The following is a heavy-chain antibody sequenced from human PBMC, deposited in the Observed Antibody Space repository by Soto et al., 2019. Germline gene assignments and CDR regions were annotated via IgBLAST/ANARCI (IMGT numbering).Heavy chain of an antibody. CDR2: INHSGST. J-gene: IGHJ6*02. V-gene: IGHV4-34*01. D-gene: IGHD2-8*01. Sequence: SETLSLTCAGYGGSFSGYYWSWIRQPPGKGLERIGEINHSGSTNYDPSLKSRVTISVDTSKNQFSLKLSSVTAADTAVYYCRTALNRYCTNGVCYTNYYYYGMDVWGQGTTVTVSS. CDR1: GGSFSGYY. CDR3: RTALNRYCTNGVCYTNYYYYGMDV.